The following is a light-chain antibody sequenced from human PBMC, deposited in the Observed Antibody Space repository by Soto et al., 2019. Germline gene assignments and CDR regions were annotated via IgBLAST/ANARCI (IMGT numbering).Light chain of an antibody. Sequence: QSVLTQPPSAFGSPGQSVTISCTGTSSDVGGYNYVSWYQQHPGKAPKLMIYEVSKRPSGVPDRFSGSKSGNTASLTVSGLQAEDEADYYCSSYAGSNKGVFGGGTKVTVL. V-gene: IGLV2-8*01. CDR1: SSDVGGYNY. CDR2: EVS. J-gene: IGLJ3*02. CDR3: SSYAGSNKGV.